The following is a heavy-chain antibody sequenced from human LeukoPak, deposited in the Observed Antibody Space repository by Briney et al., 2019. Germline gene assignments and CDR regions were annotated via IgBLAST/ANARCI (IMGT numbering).Heavy chain of an antibody. CDR2: INWNGGST. V-gene: IGHV3-20*04. Sequence: GGSLRLSCAAPGFTFDDYGMSWVRQAPGKGLEWVSGINWNGGSTGYADSVKGRFTISRDNAKNSLYLQMNSLRAEDTALYYCARSVAGTLSTEYYYYYMDVWGKGTTVTVSS. CDR1: GFTFDDYG. J-gene: IGHJ6*03. D-gene: IGHD6-19*01. CDR3: ARSVAGTLSTEYYYYYMDV.